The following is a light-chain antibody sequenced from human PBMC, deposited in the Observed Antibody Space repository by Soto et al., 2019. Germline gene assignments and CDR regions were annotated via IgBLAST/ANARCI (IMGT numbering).Light chain of an antibody. CDR2: DAS. CDR1: QSISSW. CDR3: QLYNSYSYT. V-gene: IGKV1-5*01. Sequence: DIQMTQSPSTLSASVGDRVTITCRASQSISSWLAWYQQKPGKAPKLLIYDASSLESGVPSRFSGSGSGTDFTLTISSFQPDDFSTYYGQLYNSYSYTFGQGTKLEIK. J-gene: IGKJ2*01.